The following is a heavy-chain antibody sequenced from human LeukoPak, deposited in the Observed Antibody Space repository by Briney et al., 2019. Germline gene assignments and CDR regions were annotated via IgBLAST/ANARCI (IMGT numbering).Heavy chain of an antibody. CDR2: ISGSGDNT. CDR3: AKGSYYDSSGSFYFDY. Sequence: GGSLRLSCAASGFTFSSYAMSWVRQAPGKGLEWVSGISGSGDNTYYADSVKGRFTISRDNSKNTLYVQVNSLGTEDTDAYYCAKGSYYDSSGSFYFDYWGQGTLVTVSS. D-gene: IGHD3-22*01. V-gene: IGHV3-23*01. CDR1: GFTFSSYA. J-gene: IGHJ4*02.